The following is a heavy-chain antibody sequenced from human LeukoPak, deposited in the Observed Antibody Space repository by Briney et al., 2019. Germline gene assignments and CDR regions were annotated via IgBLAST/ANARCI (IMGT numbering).Heavy chain of an antibody. Sequence: GGSLRLSCAASGFTFSSYEMSWVRQAPGKGLEWVSVIYSGCSTYYADSVKGRFTISRDNSKNTLYLQMNSLRAEDTAVYYCALSGGYSGYKVGYFDYWGQGTLVTVSS. CDR2: IYSGCST. CDR1: GFTFSSYE. V-gene: IGHV3-53*01. D-gene: IGHD5-12*01. J-gene: IGHJ4*02. CDR3: ALSGGYSGYKVGYFDY.